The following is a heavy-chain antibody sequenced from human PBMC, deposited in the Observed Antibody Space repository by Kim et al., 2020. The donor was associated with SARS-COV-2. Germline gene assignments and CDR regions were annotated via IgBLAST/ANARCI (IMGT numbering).Heavy chain of an antibody. V-gene: IGHV3-30*04. Sequence: GGSLRLSCAASGFTFSSYAMHWVRQAPGKGLEWVAVISYDGSNKYYADSVKGRFTISRDNSKNTLYLQMNSLRAEDTAVYYCARDLGDYVDYSYGMDVWGQGTTVTVSS. J-gene: IGHJ6*02. CDR1: GFTFSSYA. CDR3: ARDLGDYVDYSYGMDV. D-gene: IGHD4-17*01. CDR2: ISYDGSNK.